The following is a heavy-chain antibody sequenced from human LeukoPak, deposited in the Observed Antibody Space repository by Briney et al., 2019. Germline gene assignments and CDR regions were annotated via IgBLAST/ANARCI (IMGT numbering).Heavy chain of an antibody. J-gene: IGHJ4*02. CDR1: GYTFTGYY. CDR2: INPNSGGT. V-gene: IGHV1-2*02. Sequence: ASVKVSCKASGYTFTGYYMHWVRQAPGQGLEWMGWINPNSGGTNYAQKFQGRVTMTRDTSISTAYMELSRLRSDDTAVYYCARIPSYYHDSSGYPYYFDYWGQGTLVTVSS. CDR3: ARIPSYYHDSSGYPYYFDY. D-gene: IGHD3-22*01.